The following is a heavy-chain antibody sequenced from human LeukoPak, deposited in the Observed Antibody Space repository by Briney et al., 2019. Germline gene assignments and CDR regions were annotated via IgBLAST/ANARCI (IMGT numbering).Heavy chain of an antibody. CDR3: ASTIWFGELLPDY. CDR1: GYTFTSYA. J-gene: IGHJ4*02. D-gene: IGHD3-10*01. V-gene: IGHV1-8*02. CDR2: MNPNSGNT. Sequence: GASVKVSCKASGYTFTSYAMNWVRQAPGQGLEWMGWMNPNSGNTGYAQKFQGRVTMTRNTSISTAYMELSSLRSEDTAVYYCASTIWFGELLPDYWGQGTLVTVSS.